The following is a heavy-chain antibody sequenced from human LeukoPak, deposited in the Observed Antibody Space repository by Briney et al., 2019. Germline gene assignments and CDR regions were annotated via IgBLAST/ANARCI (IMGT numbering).Heavy chain of an antibody. CDR1: GFTFSSYE. Sequence: GGSLRLSCAASGFTFSSYEMNWVRQAPGKGLEWVSYISSSGSTIYYADFVKGRFTISRDNAKNSLYLQMNSLRAEDTAVYYCARDSGSSPESDYWGQGTLVTVSS. V-gene: IGHV3-48*03. J-gene: IGHJ4*02. D-gene: IGHD6-6*01. CDR3: ARDSGSSPESDY. CDR2: ISSSGSTI.